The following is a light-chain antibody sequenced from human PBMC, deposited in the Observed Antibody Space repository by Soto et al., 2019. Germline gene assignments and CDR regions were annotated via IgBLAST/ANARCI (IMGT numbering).Light chain of an antibody. Sequence: QSVLTQPPSVSGAPGQRVTLSCTGTSSNIGAGFDVHWYQQLPGTAPKLLIYGNSNRPSGVPDRFSGSKSGTSASLAISGLQAEDEADFYCCSYAGSYTWVFGGGTKLTVL. CDR1: SSNIGAGFD. CDR2: GNS. J-gene: IGLJ3*02. CDR3: CSYAGSYTWV. V-gene: IGLV1-40*01.